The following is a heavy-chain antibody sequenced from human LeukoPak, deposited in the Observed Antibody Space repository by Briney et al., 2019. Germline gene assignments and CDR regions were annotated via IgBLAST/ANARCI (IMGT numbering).Heavy chain of an antibody. Sequence: PGGSLRLSCVASGFTFRKYGMHWVRQAPGKGLEWVAVISYDGSNKYYADSVKGRFTISRDNSKNTLYLQMNSLRAEDTAVYYCARYYDILTGYYHYMDVWGKGTTVTISS. J-gene: IGHJ6*03. CDR3: ARYYDILTGYYHYMDV. D-gene: IGHD3-9*01. V-gene: IGHV3-30*03. CDR2: ISYDGSNK. CDR1: GFTFRKYG.